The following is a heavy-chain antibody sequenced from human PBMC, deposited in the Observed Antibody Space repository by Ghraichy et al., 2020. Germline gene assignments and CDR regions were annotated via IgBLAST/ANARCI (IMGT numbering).Heavy chain of an antibody. V-gene: IGHV3-11*01. Sequence: GGSLRLSCAASGFTFSDYYMSWIRQAPGKGLEWVSYISSSGSTIYYADSVKGRFTISRDNAKNSLYLQMNSLRAEDTAVYYCARGTIEYSSSKADYYYYYYMDVWGKGTTVTVSS. CDR1: GFTFSDYY. CDR2: ISSSGSTI. D-gene: IGHD6-6*01. J-gene: IGHJ6*03. CDR3: ARGTIEYSSSKADYYYYYYMDV.